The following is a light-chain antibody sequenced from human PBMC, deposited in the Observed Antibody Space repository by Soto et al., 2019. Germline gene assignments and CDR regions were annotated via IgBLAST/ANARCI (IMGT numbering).Light chain of an antibody. J-gene: IGKJ2*01. CDR3: QQRHNWPLK. V-gene: IGKV3-15*01. Sequence: EIVMTQSPATLSLSPGERAALSCRASQSINSELAWYQQKPGQPPRLLIYGASTRATGVPARFTGSESGSEFALNLSGLQSEDVAVYYCQQRHNWPLKFDQGTRLEI. CDR2: GAS. CDR1: QSINSE.